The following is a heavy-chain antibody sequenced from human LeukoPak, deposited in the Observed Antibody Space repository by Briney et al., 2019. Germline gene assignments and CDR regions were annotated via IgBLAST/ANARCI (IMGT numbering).Heavy chain of an antibody. CDR3: ARGPPDKYCSSTSCAYNWFDP. V-gene: IGHV4-61*02. J-gene: IGHJ5*02. CDR1: GGSISSGSYY. D-gene: IGHD2-2*01. CDR2: IYTSGST. Sequence: SGTLSLTCTVSGGSISSGSYYWSWIRQPAGKGLEWIGRIYTSGSTNYNPSLKSRVTISVDTSKNQFSLKLSSVTAADTAVYYCARGPPDKYCSSTSCAYNWFDPWGQGTLVTVSS.